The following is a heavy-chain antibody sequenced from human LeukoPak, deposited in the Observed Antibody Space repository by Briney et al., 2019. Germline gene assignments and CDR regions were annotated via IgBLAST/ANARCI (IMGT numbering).Heavy chain of an antibody. CDR3: ARRSGAYHAFDI. J-gene: IGHJ3*02. CDR2: FYYTGST. V-gene: IGHV4-39*01. Sequence: SETLSLTCTVSGGSISSNGYYWGWIRQPPGKGLEWIGSFYYTGSTFYGPSLKSRVTISVDTSKNQFSLKLSSVTAADTAVYYCARRSGAYHAFDIWGQGTMVTVSS. D-gene: IGHD1-26*01. CDR1: GGSISSNGYY.